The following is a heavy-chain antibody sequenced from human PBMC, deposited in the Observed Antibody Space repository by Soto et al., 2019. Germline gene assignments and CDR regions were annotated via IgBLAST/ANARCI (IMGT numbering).Heavy chain of an antibody. Sequence: SETLSLTCTVSGGSISSYYWSWIRQPPGKGLEWIGYIYYSGSTNYNPSLKSRVTISVDTSKNQFSLKLSSVTAADTAVYYCARGRQLGTFDYWGQGTLVTVSS. V-gene: IGHV4-59*01. CDR2: IYYSGST. D-gene: IGHD6-6*01. J-gene: IGHJ4*02. CDR3: ARGRQLGTFDY. CDR1: GGSISSYY.